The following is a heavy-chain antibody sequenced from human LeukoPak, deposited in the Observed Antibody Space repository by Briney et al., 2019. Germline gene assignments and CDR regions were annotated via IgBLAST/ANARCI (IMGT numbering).Heavy chain of an antibody. CDR1: GFTFSSYS. Sequence: NSGGSLRLSCAASGFTFSSYSMNWVRQAPGKGLEWVSSISSSSSYIYYADSVKGRFTISRDNAKNSLYLQMNSLRAEDTAVYYCARVFHHDAFDIWGQGTMVTVSS. J-gene: IGHJ3*02. CDR2: ISSSSSYI. CDR3: ARVFHHDAFDI. V-gene: IGHV3-21*01.